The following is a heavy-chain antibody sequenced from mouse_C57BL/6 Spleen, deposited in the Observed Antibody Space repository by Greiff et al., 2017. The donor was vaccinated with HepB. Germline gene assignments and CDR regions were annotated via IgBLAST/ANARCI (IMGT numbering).Heavy chain of an antibody. J-gene: IGHJ3*01. D-gene: IGHD2-3*01. CDR3: AMGYSGAY. CDR1: GYTFTDYY. Sequence: VQLQQSGPELVKPGASVKISCKASGYTFTDYYMNWVKQSHGKSLEWIGDINPNNGGTSYNQKFKGKATLTVDKSSSTAYMELRSLTSEDSAVYYCAMGYSGAYWGQGTLVTVSA. V-gene: IGHV1-26*01. CDR2: INPNNGGT.